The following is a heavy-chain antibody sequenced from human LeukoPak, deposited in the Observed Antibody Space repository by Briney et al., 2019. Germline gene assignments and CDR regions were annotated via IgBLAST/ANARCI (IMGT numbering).Heavy chain of an antibody. CDR3: ARDGTGVYNLVQY. CDR1: GYTFTGYY. D-gene: IGHD5-24*01. V-gene: IGHV1-2*02. Sequence: GASVKVSCKASGYTFTGYYMHWVRQAPGQGLEWMGWINPNSGGINYAQKFQGRVTMTRDTSISAVYVELSRLRSDDTAVYYCARDGTGVYNLVQYWGQGALVTVSS. J-gene: IGHJ4*02. CDR2: INPNSGGI.